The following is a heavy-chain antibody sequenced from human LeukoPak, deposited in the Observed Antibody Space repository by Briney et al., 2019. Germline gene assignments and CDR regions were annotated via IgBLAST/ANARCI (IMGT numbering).Heavy chain of an antibody. CDR3: AREVLRSGWYGGAFDY. V-gene: IGHV4-59*11. CDR2: IYDSGSI. Sequence: PSETLSLTCTVSGGSISSHYWSWIRQPPGKGLEWIGYIYDSGSINYNLSLKSRVTISVDTSKNQFSLKLSSVTAADTAVYYCAREVLRSGWYGGAFDYWGQGTLVTVST. CDR1: GGSISSHY. D-gene: IGHD6-19*01. J-gene: IGHJ4*02.